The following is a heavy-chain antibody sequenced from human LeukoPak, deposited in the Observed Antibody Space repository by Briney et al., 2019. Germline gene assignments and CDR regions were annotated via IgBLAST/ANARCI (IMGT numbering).Heavy chain of an antibody. V-gene: IGHV4-39*07. J-gene: IGHJ4*02. CDR1: GDSINSRSYY. D-gene: IGHD7-27*01. Sequence: SETLSLTCTVSGDSINSRSYYWAWIRQPPGKGLEWIGSIYHSESTYYNPSLKSRVTISLDTSKNQFSLRLSSLTAADTAVYYCARFSPRAMGNYLDFWGQGTLVTVSS. CDR2: IYHSEST. CDR3: ARFSPRAMGNYLDF.